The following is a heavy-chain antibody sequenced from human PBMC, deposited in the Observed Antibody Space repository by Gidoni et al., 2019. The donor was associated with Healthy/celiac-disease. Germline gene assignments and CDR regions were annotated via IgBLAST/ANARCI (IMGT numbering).Heavy chain of an antibody. CDR3: ARDLGGITMVRGANFDY. D-gene: IGHD3-10*01. Sequence: GSTSYAQKFQGRVTMTRDTSTSTVYMELSSLRSEDTAVYYCARDLGGITMVRGANFDYWGQGTLVTVSS. J-gene: IGHJ4*02. CDR2: GST. V-gene: IGHV1-46*01.